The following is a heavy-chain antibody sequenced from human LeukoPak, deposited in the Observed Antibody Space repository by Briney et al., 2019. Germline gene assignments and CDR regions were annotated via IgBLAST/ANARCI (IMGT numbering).Heavy chain of an antibody. CDR2: ISAYNGNT. J-gene: IGHJ4*02. CDR3: ARDGQFGGAPRY. D-gene: IGHD3-16*01. Sequence: ASVKVSCKASGYTFTSYGISWVRQAPGQGLEWIGWISAYNGNTNYAQDLQGRLTMTTDTSTSTAYMELRSLRSDDTAVYYCARDGQFGGAPRYWGQGTLVTVSS. V-gene: IGHV1-18*01. CDR1: GYTFTSYG.